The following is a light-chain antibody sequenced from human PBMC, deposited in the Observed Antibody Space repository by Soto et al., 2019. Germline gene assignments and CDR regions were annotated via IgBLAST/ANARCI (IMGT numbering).Light chain of an antibody. CDR3: QQYNNWPVT. Sequence: EIVMTQSPATPAVSPEERAILSCTTNQSVSNNLAWYQQTPRQATRLLICAASTRATGIPARISGSGSGTEFTLTFSSLQSEDFAVYYCQQYNNWPVTFGQGTKVEIK. CDR1: QSVSNN. CDR2: AAS. V-gene: IGKV3-15*01. J-gene: IGKJ1*01.